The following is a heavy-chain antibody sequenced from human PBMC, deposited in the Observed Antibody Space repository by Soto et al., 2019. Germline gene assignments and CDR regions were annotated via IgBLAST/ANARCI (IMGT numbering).Heavy chain of an antibody. CDR1: GFTFSSYG. CDR3: ARDPGAVAGFDAFDI. CDR2: RWYDGSNK. V-gene: IGHV3-33*01. Sequence: GSLRLSCAASGFTFSSYGMHWVRQAPGKGLEWVAVRWYDGSNKYYADSLKGRFTISRDNSKNTLYLQMNSLRAEDTAVYYCARDPGAVAGFDAFDIWGQGTMVTVSS. D-gene: IGHD6-19*01. J-gene: IGHJ3*02.